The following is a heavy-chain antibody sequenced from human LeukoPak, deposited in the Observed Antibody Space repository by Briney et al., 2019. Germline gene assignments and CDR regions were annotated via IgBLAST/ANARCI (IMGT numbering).Heavy chain of an antibody. CDR3: ARTYCSSTSCYLGWFDP. CDR2: INPNSGGT. J-gene: IGHJ5*02. V-gene: IGHV1-2*02. Sequence: APVKVSCKASGYTFTGYYMHWVRQAPGQGLEWMGWINPNSGGTNYAQKFQGRVTMTRDTSISTAYMELSRLRSDDTAVYYCARTYCSSTSCYLGWFDPWGQGTLVTVSS. CDR1: GYTFTGYY. D-gene: IGHD2-2*01.